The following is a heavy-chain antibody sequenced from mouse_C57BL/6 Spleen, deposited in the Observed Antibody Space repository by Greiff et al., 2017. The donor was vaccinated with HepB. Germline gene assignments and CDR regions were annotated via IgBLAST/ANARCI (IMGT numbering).Heavy chain of an antibody. D-gene: IGHD1-1*02. J-gene: IGHJ3*01. CDR2: IYPCDGDT. CDR3: ASLGGAAWFAY. V-gene: IGHV1-80*01. CDR1: GYAFSSYW. Sequence: QVQLQHSGAELVKPGASVKISCKASGYAFSSYWMNWVKQRPGQGLEWIGQIYPCDGDTNYNGKFKGKATLTADKSSSTAYMQLSSLTSEDSAVYFCASLGGAAWFAYWGQGTLVTVSA.